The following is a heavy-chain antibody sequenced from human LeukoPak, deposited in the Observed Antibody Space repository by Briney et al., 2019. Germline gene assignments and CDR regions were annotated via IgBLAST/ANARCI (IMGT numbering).Heavy chain of an antibody. CDR3: ASYCSSTSCYPMDV. Sequence: ASVKVSCKASGYTFTSYGINWVRQAPGQGLEWMGWMNPNSGNTGYAQKFQGRVTMTRNTSISTAYMELSSLRSEGTAVYYCASYCSSTSCYPMDVWGKGTTVTISS. J-gene: IGHJ6*03. CDR2: MNPNSGNT. D-gene: IGHD2-2*01. CDR1: GYTFTSYG. V-gene: IGHV1-8*02.